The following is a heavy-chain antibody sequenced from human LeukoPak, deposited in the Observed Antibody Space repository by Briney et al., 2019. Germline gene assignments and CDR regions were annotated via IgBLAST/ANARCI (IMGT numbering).Heavy chain of an antibody. D-gene: IGHD1-26*01. J-gene: IGHJ5*02. CDR3: ARGARYGDHAYSGSYFSWFDP. CDR2: INHSGST. V-gene: IGHV4-34*01. Sequence: SETLSLTCAVYGGSFSGYYWSWIRQPPGKGLEWIGEINHSGSTNYNPSLKSRVTISVDTSKNQFSLKLSSVTAADTAVYYCARGARYGDHAYSGSYFSWFDPWGQGTLVTVSS. CDR1: GGSFSGYY.